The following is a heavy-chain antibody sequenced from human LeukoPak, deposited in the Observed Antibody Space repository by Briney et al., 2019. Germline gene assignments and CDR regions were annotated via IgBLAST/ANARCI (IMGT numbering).Heavy chain of an antibody. Sequence: GESLKISCQGSGYSFTSYWIGWVRQMPGKGLEWMGIIYPGDSDARYSPSFQGQGSISADKSISTAYLQWSSLKASETATYYCAIRRGGRAAAGTSGYFDSWGQGTLVTVSS. CDR2: IYPGDSDA. D-gene: IGHD6-13*01. CDR1: GYSFTSYW. CDR3: AIRRGGRAAAGTSGYFDS. V-gene: IGHV5-51*01. J-gene: IGHJ4*02.